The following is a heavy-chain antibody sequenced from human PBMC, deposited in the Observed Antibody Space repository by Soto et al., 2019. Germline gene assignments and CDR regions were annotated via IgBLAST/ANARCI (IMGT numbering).Heavy chain of an antibody. J-gene: IGHJ4*02. CDR1: GGTFSSYA. Sequence: QVQLVQSGAEVNKPGSSVKVSCKASGGTFSSYAISWVRQAPGQGLEGMGGIIPIFGTANYAQKFQGRVTITADESTSTAYMELSSLRSEDTAVYYCARDRRGITMISHWGQGTLVTVSS. V-gene: IGHV1-69*01. CDR3: ARDRRGITMISH. CDR2: IIPIFGTA. D-gene: IGHD3-22*01.